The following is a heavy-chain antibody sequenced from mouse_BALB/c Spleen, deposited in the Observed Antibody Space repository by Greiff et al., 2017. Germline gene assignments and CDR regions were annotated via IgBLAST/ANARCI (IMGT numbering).Heavy chain of an antibody. D-gene: IGHD2-14*01. J-gene: IGHJ4*01. CDR1: GFTFSSYA. CDR2: ISSGGST. V-gene: IGHV5-6-5*01. Sequence: EVKLMESGGGLVKPGGSLKLSCAASGFTFSSYAMSWVRQTPEKRLEWVASISSGGSTYYPDSVKGRFTISRDNARNILYLQMSSLRSEDTAMYYCARGGYRYYAMDYWGQGTSVTVSS. CDR3: ARGGYRYYAMDY.